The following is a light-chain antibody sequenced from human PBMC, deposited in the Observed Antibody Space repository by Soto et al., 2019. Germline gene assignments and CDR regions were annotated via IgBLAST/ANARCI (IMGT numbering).Light chain of an antibody. J-gene: IGLJ3*02. CDR1: SSDVGGYNY. CDR2: EVS. Sequence: QSALTQPASVSGSPGQSITISCTGTSSDVGGYNYVSWYQQHPGKAPKLMIYEVSNRPSGVSNRFSGSKSGNTASLTISGLQAEDEADYCCSSYTSSKGVFGGGTKLTVL. CDR3: SSYTSSKGV. V-gene: IGLV2-14*01.